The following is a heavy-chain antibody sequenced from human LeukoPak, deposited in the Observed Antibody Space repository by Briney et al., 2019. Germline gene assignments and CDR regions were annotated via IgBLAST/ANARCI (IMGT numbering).Heavy chain of an antibody. CDR3: ARDCCGGGRSGT. CDR1: GLTVSSNF. CDR2: IHSGGRT. J-gene: IGHJ4*02. Sequence: RGSLRLSCAASGLTVSSNFMTWVRQAPGKGLEWVSVIHSGGRTYYADSVRGRFTISRDNSKNTVYLRMNSLRAEDTAVYYCARDCCGGGRSGTWGQGTLVTVPS. V-gene: IGHV3-66*01. D-gene: IGHD2-21*01.